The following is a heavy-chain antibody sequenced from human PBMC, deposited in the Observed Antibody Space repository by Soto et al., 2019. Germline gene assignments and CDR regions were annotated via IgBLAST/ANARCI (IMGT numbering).Heavy chain of an antibody. D-gene: IGHD3-3*01. CDR1: GGSISSSSYY. J-gene: IGHJ6*02. CDR2: IYYSGST. V-gene: IGHV4-39*01. Sequence: QLQLQESGPGLVKPSETLSLTCTVSGGSISSSSYYWGWIRQPPGKGLEWIGSIYYSGSTYYNPSLKSRVTISVDTSKNQFSLKLSSVTAADTAVYYCARHRGDFWSGSYGPTPRAGYYYYGMDVWGQGTTVTVSS. CDR3: ARHRGDFWSGSYGPTPRAGYYYYGMDV.